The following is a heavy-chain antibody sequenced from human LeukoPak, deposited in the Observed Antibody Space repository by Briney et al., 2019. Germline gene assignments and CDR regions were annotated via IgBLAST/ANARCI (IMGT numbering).Heavy chain of an antibody. V-gene: IGHV1-18*01. CDR3: ARVYSSSWYGWFDP. D-gene: IGHD6-13*01. CDR2: ISAYNGNT. J-gene: IGHJ5*02. Sequence: ASVKVSCKASGGTFSSYAISWVRQAPGQGLEWMGWISAYNGNTNYAQKLQGRVTMTTDTSTSTAYMELRSLRSDDTAVYYCARVYSSSWYGWFDPWGQGTLVTVSS. CDR1: GGTFSSYA.